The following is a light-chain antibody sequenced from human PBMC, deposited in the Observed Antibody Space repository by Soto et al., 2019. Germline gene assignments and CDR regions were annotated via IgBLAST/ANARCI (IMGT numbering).Light chain of an antibody. CDR2: DAS. CDR3: HNYNSNSGT. CDR1: HSISRW. J-gene: IGKJ1*01. Sequence: DVQMTQSPSTLSASVGDRVTITCRASHSISRWLAWYQQKPGKAPKLLIYDASNLQSGVPSRFSGSGSGTEFTLTISTVQPEDFATYYCHNYNSNSGTVGQGSKVEIK. V-gene: IGKV1-5*01.